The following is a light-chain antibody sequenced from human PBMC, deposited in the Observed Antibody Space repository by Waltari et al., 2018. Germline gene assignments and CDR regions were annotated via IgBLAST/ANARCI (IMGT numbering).Light chain of an antibody. V-gene: IGKV3-20*01. CDR1: QSVSSSY. CDR2: GAS. CDR3: QLYGSSALT. J-gene: IGKJ4*01. Sequence: EIVLTQSPGTLSLSPGERATLSCRASQSVSSSYLAWYQQKPGQAPRLLIYGASSRATGIPDRFSGRGSGTDFTLTISRLEPEDFAVYYCQLYGSSALTFGGGTKVEIK.